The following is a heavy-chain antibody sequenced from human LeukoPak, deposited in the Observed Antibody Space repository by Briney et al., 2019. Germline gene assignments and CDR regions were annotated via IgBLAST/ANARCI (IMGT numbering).Heavy chain of an antibody. CDR2: MYYTGST. V-gene: IGHV4-59*08. Sequence: KSSETLSLTCTVSGDSFSSYYWSWIRQPPGKGLEWIGYMYYTGSTTYNPSLKSRVIMSVDTSKNQLSLKLSSVTAADTAVYYCASRPIPVDIFDSWGQGTLVTVSS. D-gene: IGHD6-19*01. CDR3: ASRPIPVDIFDS. CDR1: GDSFSSYY. J-gene: IGHJ4*02.